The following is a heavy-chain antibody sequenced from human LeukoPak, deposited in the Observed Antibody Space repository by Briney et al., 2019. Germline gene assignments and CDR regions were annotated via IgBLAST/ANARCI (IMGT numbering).Heavy chain of an antibody. CDR1: GGSVSSGSYY. CDR3: ARSGSRVLPAAI. J-gene: IGHJ4*02. CDR2: IYYSGST. Sequence: SETLSLTCTVSGGSVSSGSYYWSWIRQPPGKGLEWIGYIYYSGSTNYSPSLKSRVTISVDTSKNQFSLKLSSVTAADTAVYYCARSGSRVLPAAIWGQGTLVTVSS. D-gene: IGHD2-2*01. V-gene: IGHV4-61*01.